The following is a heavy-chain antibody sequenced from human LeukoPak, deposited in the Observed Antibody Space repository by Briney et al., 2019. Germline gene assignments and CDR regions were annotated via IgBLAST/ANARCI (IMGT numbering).Heavy chain of an antibody. J-gene: IGHJ4*02. Sequence: GGSLRLSCAASGFTFSSYTMNWVRQAPGKGLEWVSSISSSSSYVYYADSVKGRFTISRYNAKNSLYLQMNSLRAEDTAVYYCARDGSGYSDPVDYWGQGTLVTVSS. V-gene: IGHV3-21*01. CDR1: GFTFSSYT. CDR3: ARDGSGYSDPVDY. D-gene: IGHD3-22*01. CDR2: ISSSSSYV.